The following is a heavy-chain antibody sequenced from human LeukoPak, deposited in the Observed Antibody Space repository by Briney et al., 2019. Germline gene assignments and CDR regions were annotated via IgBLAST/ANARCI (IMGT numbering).Heavy chain of an antibody. D-gene: IGHD5-12*01. CDR1: GYTFTNYY. J-gene: IGHJ4*02. V-gene: IGHV1-46*01. CDR2: INPSGGST. Sequence: GASVKVSCKASGYTFTNYYMHWVRQAPGQGLEWMGIINPSGGSTSYAQKFQGRVTMTRDMSTSTVYMELSSLRSEDTAVYYCARVGGYSGYDSYFDYWGQGTLVTVSS. CDR3: ARVGGYSGYDSYFDY.